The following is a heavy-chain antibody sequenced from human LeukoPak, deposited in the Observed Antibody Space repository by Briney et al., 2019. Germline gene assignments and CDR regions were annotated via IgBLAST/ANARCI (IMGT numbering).Heavy chain of an antibody. D-gene: IGHD6-13*01. CDR3: ARDPNPNYSSSCFRPPGGYGMDV. J-gene: IGHJ6*02. CDR1: GYTFIDFY. V-gene: IGHV1-2*02. Sequence: ASVKVSCKASGYTFIDFYMHWVRQAPGQGLEWMGWINPKNGGTNYAQKFQGRVTMTRDTSISTAYMDLNTLRSDDTAVYYCARDPNPNYSSSCFRPPGGYGMDVWGQGTTVTVSS. CDR2: INPKNGGT.